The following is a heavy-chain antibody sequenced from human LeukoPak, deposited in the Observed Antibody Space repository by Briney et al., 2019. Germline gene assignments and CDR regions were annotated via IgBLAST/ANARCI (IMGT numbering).Heavy chain of an antibody. J-gene: IGHJ6*03. CDR2: IYTSGST. CDR1: GGSISSYY. CDR3: ARERGSYYYYYYYMDV. D-gene: IGHD1-26*01. Sequence: SETLSLTCTVSGGSISSYYWSWIRQPAGKGLEWIGRIYTSGSTNYNPSLKSRVTISVDTSKNQFSLKLSSVTAADTAVYYCARERGSYYYYYYYMDVWGKGTTVTISS. V-gene: IGHV4-4*07.